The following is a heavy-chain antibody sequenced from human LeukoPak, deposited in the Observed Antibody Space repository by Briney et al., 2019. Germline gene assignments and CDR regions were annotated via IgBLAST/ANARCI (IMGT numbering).Heavy chain of an antibody. Sequence: GGSLRLSCAASGFTFSNSSMSWVRQAPGKGLEWVGRIKSKTVGGTTDYAVPVKGRFTIPRDDSKNTLYLKMDSLKTEDTAVYYCTTSLAYCVGDCYPPRWGQGTLVTVSS. CDR2: IKSKTVGGTT. V-gene: IGHV3-15*01. J-gene: IGHJ4*02. D-gene: IGHD2-21*02. CDR3: TTSLAYCVGDCYPPR. CDR1: GFTFSNSS.